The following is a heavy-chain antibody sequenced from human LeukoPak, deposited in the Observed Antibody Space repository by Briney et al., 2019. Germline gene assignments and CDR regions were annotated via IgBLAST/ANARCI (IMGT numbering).Heavy chain of an antibody. D-gene: IGHD6-13*01. J-gene: IGHJ5*02. CDR2: IYYSGIT. V-gene: IGHV4-34*10. CDR3: ARAVTSSSSWYKWVNWFDP. Sequence: PSETLSLTCTVSGGSFSVYYWGWIRQPPGKGLEWIARIYYSGITYYNPSLKSRITLSVDTSKNQFSLKLTSVTAADTAVYFCARAVTSSSSWYKWVNWFDPWGQGILVTVSS. CDR1: GGSFSVYY.